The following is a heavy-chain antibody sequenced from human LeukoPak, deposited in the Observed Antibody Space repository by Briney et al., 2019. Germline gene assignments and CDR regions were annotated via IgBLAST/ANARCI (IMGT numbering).Heavy chain of an antibody. V-gene: IGHV4-30-2*01. CDR1: GGSISSGGYS. D-gene: IGHD5-12*01. CDR2: IYHSGST. J-gene: IGHJ5*02. CDR3: AREAGYSGFNWFDP. Sequence: SETLSLTCAVSGGSISSGGYSWSWIRQPPGKGLEWIGYIYHSGSTYYNPSLKSRVTISVDRSENQFSLKLSSVTAADTAVYYCAREAGYSGFNWFDPWGQGTLVTVSS.